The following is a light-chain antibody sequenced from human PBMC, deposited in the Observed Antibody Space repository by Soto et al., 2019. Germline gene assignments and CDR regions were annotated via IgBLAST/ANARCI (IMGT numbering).Light chain of an antibody. V-gene: IGKV2-28*01. CDR3: QQYNSYSGT. J-gene: IGKJ1*01. CDR1: HSLLHSNGYNY. CDR2: LAS. Sequence: DIAMTQSPLSLPVTPGEPASISCRSSHSLLHSNGYNYLDWYLQKPGQSPQLLIYLASNRASGVPSRFSGSGSGTEFTLTISSLQPDDFATYYCQQYNSYSGTFGQGTTVDIK.